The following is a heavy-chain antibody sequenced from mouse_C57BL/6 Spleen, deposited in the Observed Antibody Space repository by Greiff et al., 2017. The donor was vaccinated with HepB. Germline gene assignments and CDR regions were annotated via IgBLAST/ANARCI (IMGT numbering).Heavy chain of an antibody. CDR3: ARCFYSNYFDY. J-gene: IGHJ2*01. CDR1: GYAFSSSW. Sequence: VQLQQSGPELVKPGASVKISCKASGYAFSSSWMNWVKQRPGKGLEWIGRIYPGDGDTNYNGKVKGKATLTADKSTSTAYMQLSSLTSEDTAVYFCARCFYSNYFDYWGQGTTLTVSS. CDR2: IYPGDGDT. D-gene: IGHD2-5*01. V-gene: IGHV1-82*01.